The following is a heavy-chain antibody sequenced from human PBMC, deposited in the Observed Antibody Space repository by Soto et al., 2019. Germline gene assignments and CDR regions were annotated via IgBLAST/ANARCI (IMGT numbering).Heavy chain of an antibody. CDR2: ISYDGSNK. D-gene: IGHD1-20*01. J-gene: IGHJ6*02. CDR1: GFTFSSYG. CDR3: AKDRGNWNYDGMDV. V-gene: IGHV3-30*18. Sequence: PGGSLRLSCAASGFTFSSYGMHWVRQAPGKGLEWVAVISYDGSNKYYADSVKGRFTISRDNSKNTLYLQMNSLRAEDTAVYYCAKDRGNWNYDGMDVWGQGTTVTVSS.